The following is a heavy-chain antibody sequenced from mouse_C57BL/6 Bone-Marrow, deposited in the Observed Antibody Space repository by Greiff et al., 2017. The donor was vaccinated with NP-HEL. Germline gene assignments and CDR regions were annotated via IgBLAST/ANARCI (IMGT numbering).Heavy chain of an antibody. D-gene: IGHD1-1*01. V-gene: IGHV1-76*01. Sequence: QVQLQQSGAELVRPGASVKLSCKASGYTFTDYYINWVKQRPGQGLEWIARIYPGSGNTYYNEKFKGKATLTAEKSSSTAYMQLSSLTSEDSAVYFCAVYGSAMDYWGQGTSVTVSS. J-gene: IGHJ4*01. CDR3: AVYGSAMDY. CDR1: GYTFTDYY. CDR2: IYPGSGNT.